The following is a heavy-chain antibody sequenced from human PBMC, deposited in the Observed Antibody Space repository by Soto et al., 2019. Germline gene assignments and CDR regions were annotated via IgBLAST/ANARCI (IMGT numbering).Heavy chain of an antibody. J-gene: IGHJ4*02. CDR2: ISSSSSYI. CDR1: GFTFNIYS. D-gene: IGHD5-12*01. V-gene: IGHV3-21*06. Sequence: LRLSFAASGFTFNIYSMNWVRQAPGKGLEWVSSISSSSSYIYYADSVKGRFTISRDNAKNSLYLQMNSLRAEDTAVYFCARSPGRDGYNHFDYWGQGALVTVSS. CDR3: ARSPGRDGYNHFDY.